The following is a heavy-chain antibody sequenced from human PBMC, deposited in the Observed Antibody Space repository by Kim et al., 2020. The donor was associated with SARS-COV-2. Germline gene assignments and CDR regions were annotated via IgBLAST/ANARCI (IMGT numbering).Heavy chain of an antibody. CDR2: T. Sequence: TIYAQKFQGRVTMTEDTSTDTAYMELSSLRSEDTAVYYCATDLTTVTTLWGQGTLVTVSS. J-gene: IGHJ4*02. D-gene: IGHD4-4*01. V-gene: IGHV1-24*01. CDR3: ATDLTTVTTL.